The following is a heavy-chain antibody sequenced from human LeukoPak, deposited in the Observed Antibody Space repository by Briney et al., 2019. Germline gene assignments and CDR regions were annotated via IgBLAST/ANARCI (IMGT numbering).Heavy chain of an antibody. CDR3: ASDQAYSFDY. V-gene: IGHV3-48*01. CDR2: IGRSSSPI. Sequence: GVSLRLSCAASVFTFRAYSMNWVRQAPEKGLEGVSYIGRSSSPIYYGDCVKGVFPISRDNAKNSLYLHMDRLRAEDTAVYYRASDQAYSFDYWGQGTLVTVCS. CDR1: VFTFRAYS. J-gene: IGHJ4*02. D-gene: IGHD4-11*01.